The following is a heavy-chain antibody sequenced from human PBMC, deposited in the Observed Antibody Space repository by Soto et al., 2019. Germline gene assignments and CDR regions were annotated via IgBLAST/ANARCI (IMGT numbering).Heavy chain of an antibody. D-gene: IGHD4-17*01. CDR2: ISGSGGST. J-gene: IGHJ6*02. Sequence: GSLRLSCAASGFTFSSYAMSCVRQAPGKGLEWVSAISGSGGSTYYADTVKGRFTISRDNSKNTLYLQMNSLRAEDTAVYYCAKGLDPYYGDYRDYYYGMDVWGQGTTVTVSS. V-gene: IGHV3-23*01. CDR1: GFTFSSYA. CDR3: AKGLDPYYGDYRDYYYGMDV.